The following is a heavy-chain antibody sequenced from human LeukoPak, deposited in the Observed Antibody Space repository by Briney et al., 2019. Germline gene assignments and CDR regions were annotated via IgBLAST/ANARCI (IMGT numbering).Heavy chain of an antibody. CDR1: GYTFTSYD. J-gene: IGHJ4*02. V-gene: IGHV1-8*01. Sequence: ASVEVSCRASGYTFTSYDINWVRQATGQGLEWMGWMNPNSGNTGYAQKFQGRLTMTRNTSISTAYMELSSLSSEDTAMYYCARGFRSDSSGRKFDYWGQGALVTVSS. D-gene: IGHD3-22*01. CDR2: MNPNSGNT. CDR3: ARGFRSDSSGRKFDY.